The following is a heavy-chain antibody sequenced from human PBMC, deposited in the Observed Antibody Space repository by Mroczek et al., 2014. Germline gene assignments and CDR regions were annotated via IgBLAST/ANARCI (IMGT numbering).Heavy chain of an antibody. CDR3: ARDRAARRFWFDP. Sequence: QVQLQESGPGLVKPSETLSLTCTVSGGSISSYYWSWIRQPPGKGLEWIGYIYNSGSTNYNPSLKSRVTISVDTSKNQFSLKLSSVTAADTAVYYCARDRAARRFWFDPGARDPGHRLL. D-gene: IGHD6-6*01. CDR2: IYNSGST. V-gene: IGHV4-59*01. CDR1: GGSISSYY. J-gene: IGHJ5*02.